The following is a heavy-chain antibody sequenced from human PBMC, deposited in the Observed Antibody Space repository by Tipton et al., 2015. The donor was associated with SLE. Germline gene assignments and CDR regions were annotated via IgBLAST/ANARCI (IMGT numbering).Heavy chain of an antibody. J-gene: IGHJ3*01. CDR3: ASQPFLMFGVVITPGLTAFDV. CDR1: GFMFESYH. CDR2: INWDGSSK. V-gene: IGHV3-20*04. D-gene: IGHD3-3*01. Sequence: SLRLSCAASGFMFESYHLSWVRQAPGKGLEWVSSINWDGSSKGYVDSVKGRFSISRDNAKNSLYLDMTSLTVEDTALYYCASQPFLMFGVVITPGLTAFDVWSQGTMVVVSS.